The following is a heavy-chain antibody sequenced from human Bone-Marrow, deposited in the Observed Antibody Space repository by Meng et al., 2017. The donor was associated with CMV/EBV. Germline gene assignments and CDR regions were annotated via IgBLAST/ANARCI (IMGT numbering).Heavy chain of an antibody. J-gene: IGHJ2*01. CDR2: TYYRSKWYD. V-gene: IGHV6-1*01. CDR3: ARGVSSWYLDL. Sequence: SQTLSLTCAISGDSVSSNGAAWHWIRQSPSRGLEWLGKTYYRSKWYDDYAVSVKSRITIDPDTSKNQFSLRLNSVTPEDTAVYYCARGVSSWYLDLWGPGTLVTVSS. CDR1: GDSVSSNGAA. D-gene: IGHD6-6*01.